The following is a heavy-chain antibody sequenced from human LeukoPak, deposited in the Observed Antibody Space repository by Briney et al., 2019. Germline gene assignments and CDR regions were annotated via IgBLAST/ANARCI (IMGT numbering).Heavy chain of an antibody. D-gene: IGHD2-15*01. CDR2: INPSGGST. J-gene: IGHJ4*02. V-gene: IGHV1-46*01. CDR3: ARPTRRYCSGGSCYSTLYY. Sequence: ASVKVSCKASGYTFTSYYMHWVRQAPGQGLEWMGIINPSGGSTSYAQKFQGRVTMTRDTSTSTVYMELSSLRSEDTAVYYCARPTRRYCSGGSCYSTLYYWGQGTLVTVSS. CDR1: GYTFTSYY.